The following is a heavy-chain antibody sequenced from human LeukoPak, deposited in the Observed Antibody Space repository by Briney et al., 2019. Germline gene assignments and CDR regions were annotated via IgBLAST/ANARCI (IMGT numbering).Heavy chain of an antibody. V-gene: IGHV3-21*01. D-gene: IGHD3-22*01. CDR2: ISSSSSYI. CDR1: GFTFSSYS. Sequence: PGRSLRLSCAASGFTFSSYSMNWVRQAPGKGLEWVSSISSSSSYIYYADSVKGRFTISRDNAKNSLYLQMNSLRAEDTAVYYCARSITMIVVVITTGAFDIWGQGTMVTVSS. CDR3: ARSITMIVVVITTGAFDI. J-gene: IGHJ3*02.